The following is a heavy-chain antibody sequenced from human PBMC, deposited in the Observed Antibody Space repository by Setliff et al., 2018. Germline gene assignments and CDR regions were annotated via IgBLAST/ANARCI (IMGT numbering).Heavy chain of an antibody. J-gene: IGHJ5*02. CDR1: ASTFSNYW. D-gene: IGHD2-2*01. CDR3: ARALYPSSFIGHNWFDP. V-gene: IGHV5-51*01. Sequence: GESLKISCKDSASTFSNYWIVWVRQMPGKGLEWMGMIYLDDSDTKYHPSFQGQVTISADKSISTAYLQWSSLKASDTAMYYCARALYPSSFIGHNWFDPWGQGTLVTVSS. CDR2: IYLDDSDT.